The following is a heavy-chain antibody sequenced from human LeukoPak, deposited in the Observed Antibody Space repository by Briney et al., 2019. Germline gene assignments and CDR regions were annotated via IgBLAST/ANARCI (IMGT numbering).Heavy chain of an antibody. D-gene: IGHD3-22*01. V-gene: IGHV1-69*05. Sequence: GASVKVSCKASGGTFSSYATSWVRQAPGQGLEWMGGIIPIFGTANYAQKFQGRVTITTDESTSTAYMELSSLRSEDTAVYYCARAYYDSSGYYSPGYFDYWGQGTLVTVSS. J-gene: IGHJ4*02. CDR1: GGTFSSYA. CDR2: IIPIFGTA. CDR3: ARAYYDSSGYYSPGYFDY.